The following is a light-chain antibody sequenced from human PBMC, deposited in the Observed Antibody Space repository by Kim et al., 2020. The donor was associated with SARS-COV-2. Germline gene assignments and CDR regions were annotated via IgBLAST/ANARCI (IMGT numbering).Light chain of an antibody. Sequence: VLTQSPGPLSLSPGERATLSCRASQSLSSNFLAWYQQKPGQAPRLLIYGASNRTTDIPDRFSGSGSGTDFTLTISRLEPEDSAVYYCQQYGSSFGQGTKLPI. CDR3: QQYGSS. CDR1: QSLSSNF. CDR2: GAS. J-gene: IGKJ2*01. V-gene: IGKV3-20*01.